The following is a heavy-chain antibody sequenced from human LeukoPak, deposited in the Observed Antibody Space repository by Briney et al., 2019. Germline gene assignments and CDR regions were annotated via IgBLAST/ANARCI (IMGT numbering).Heavy chain of an antibody. Sequence: GGSLRLSCAASGFTFSNCNMNWVRQAPGKGLEWVSYISSSSSTIHYAESVKGRFTISRDNARNSLYLQMNSLSAEDTAVYYCARDFLEDDYWGQGTLVTVSS. J-gene: IGHJ4*02. CDR1: GFTFSNCN. CDR2: ISSSSSTI. V-gene: IGHV3-48*01. CDR3: ARDFLEDDY. D-gene: IGHD3-3*01.